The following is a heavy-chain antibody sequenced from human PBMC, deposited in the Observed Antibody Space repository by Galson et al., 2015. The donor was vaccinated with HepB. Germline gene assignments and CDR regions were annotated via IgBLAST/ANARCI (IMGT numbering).Heavy chain of an antibody. V-gene: IGHV3-15*01. CDR3: TTGGTTRGQHDYYYGMDV. CDR1: GFTFSSYA. CDR2: IKSKTDGGTT. J-gene: IGHJ6*02. Sequence: SLRLSCAASGFTFSSYAMSWVRQAPGKGLEWVGRIKSKTDGGTTDYAAPVKGRFTISRDDSKNTLYLQMNSLKTEDTVVYYCTTGGTTRGQHDYYYGMDVWGQGTTVTVSS. D-gene: IGHD3-16*01.